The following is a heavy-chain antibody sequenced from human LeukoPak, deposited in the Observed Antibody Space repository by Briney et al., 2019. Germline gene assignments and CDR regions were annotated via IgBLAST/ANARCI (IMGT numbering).Heavy chain of an antibody. V-gene: IGHV3-48*03. D-gene: IGHD3-10*01. J-gene: IGHJ4*02. CDR1: GFIFSSYE. CDR2: ISSGGSTI. CDR3: ARVGWFGGFYFDY. Sequence: PGGSLRLSCAAPGFIFSSYEMNWVRQAPGKGLEWVSYISSGGSTIYYADSVEGRFTISRDNAKNSLYLQMNSLRAEDTAVYYCARVGWFGGFYFDYWGQGILVTVSS.